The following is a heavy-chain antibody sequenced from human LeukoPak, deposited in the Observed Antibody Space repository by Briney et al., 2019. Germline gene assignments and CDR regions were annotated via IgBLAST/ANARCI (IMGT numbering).Heavy chain of an antibody. CDR3: ARVRWIQLWSPQPTYFDY. CDR2: MYHSGDT. Sequence: SETLSLTCTVSGYSVSGGYYWGWIRQPPGKGLEWIGSMYHSGDTYYNPSLKSRVTISVDTSKNQLSLKLSSVTAADTAVYYCARVRWIQLWSPQPTYFDYWGQGTLVTVSS. V-gene: IGHV4-38-2*02. J-gene: IGHJ4*02. D-gene: IGHD5-18*01. CDR1: GYSVSGGYY.